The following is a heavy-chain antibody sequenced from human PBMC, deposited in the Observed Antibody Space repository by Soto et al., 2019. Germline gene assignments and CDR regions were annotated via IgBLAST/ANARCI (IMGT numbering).Heavy chain of an antibody. D-gene: IGHD1-1*01. J-gene: IGHJ3*02. Sequence: SETLSLTCTVSGGSISSSSYYWGWIRQPPGKGLDWIGSIYYSGSTYYNPSLKSRVTISVDTSKNQFSLKLSSVTAADTAVYYCARLQLPGPFDAFDIWGQGTMVTVSS. CDR3: ARLQLPGPFDAFDI. CDR1: GGSISSSSYY. CDR2: IYYSGST. V-gene: IGHV4-39*01.